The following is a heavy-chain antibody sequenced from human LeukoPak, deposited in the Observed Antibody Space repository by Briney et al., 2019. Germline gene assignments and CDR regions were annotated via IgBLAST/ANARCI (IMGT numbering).Heavy chain of an antibody. CDR3: ATWYSSSWDPRDAFDI. V-gene: IGHV3-30*03. D-gene: IGHD6-13*01. Sequence: PGGSLRLSCAASGFTFSSYGMHWVRQAPGKGLEWVAVISYDGSNKYYADSVKGRFTISRDNSKNTLYLQMNSLRAEDTAVYYCATWYSSSWDPRDAFDIWGQGTMVTVSS. J-gene: IGHJ3*02. CDR2: ISYDGSNK. CDR1: GFTFSSYG.